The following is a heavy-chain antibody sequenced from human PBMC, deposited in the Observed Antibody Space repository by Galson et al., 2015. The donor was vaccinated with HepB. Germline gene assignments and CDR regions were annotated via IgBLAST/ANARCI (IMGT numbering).Heavy chain of an antibody. CDR3: ASDSSGSDYYYGMDV. CDR2: ISYDGSNK. V-gene: IGHV3-30-3*01. Sequence: SLRLSCAASGFTFSSYAMHWVRQAPGKGLEWVAVISYDGSNKYYADSVKGRFTISRDNSKNTLYLQMNSLRAEDTAVYYCASDSSGSDYYYGMDVWGQGTTVTVSS. D-gene: IGHD3-22*01. CDR1: GFTFSSYA. J-gene: IGHJ6*02.